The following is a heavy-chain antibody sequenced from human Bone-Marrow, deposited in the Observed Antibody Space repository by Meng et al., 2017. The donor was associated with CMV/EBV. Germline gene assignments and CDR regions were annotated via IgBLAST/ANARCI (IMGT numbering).Heavy chain of an antibody. CDR3: AKDFTTDYDFWSGYYPYYYYGMDV. D-gene: IGHD3-3*01. CDR2: ISGSGGST. J-gene: IGHJ6*02. Sequence: GESLKISCAASGFTFSSYAMSWVRQAPGKGLEWVSAISGSGGSTYYADSVKGRFTISRDNSKNTLYLQMSSLRAEDTAVYYCAKDFTTDYDFWSGYYPYYYYGMDVWGQGTTVTVSS. CDR1: GFTFSSYA. V-gene: IGHV3-23*01.